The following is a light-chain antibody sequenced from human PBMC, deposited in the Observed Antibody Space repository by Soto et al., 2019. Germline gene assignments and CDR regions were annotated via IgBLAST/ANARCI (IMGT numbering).Light chain of an antibody. CDR2: KAS. Sequence: DIQMTQSPSTLSASVGDRVTITCRASQSIYRWVAWYQQKPGKAPKLLIYKASSLESGVPLRFSGSGSGTEFALTIISLQPDDFATYHCQQYDSYPLTFGGGTKVEMK. V-gene: IGKV1-5*03. CDR3: QQYDSYPLT. CDR1: QSIYRW. J-gene: IGKJ4*01.